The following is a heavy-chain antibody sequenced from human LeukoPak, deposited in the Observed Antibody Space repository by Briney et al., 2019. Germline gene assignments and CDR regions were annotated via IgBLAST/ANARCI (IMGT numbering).Heavy chain of an antibody. V-gene: IGHV3-30*18. Sequence: GGSLRLSCAASGFTFSSYGMHWVRQAPGKGLEWVAVMSYNGQITYYADSVKGRFTISRDNSQNMLYLQMNSLRVDDTSVYYCAKVQLARRELLPNFDSWGQGTLVTVSS. D-gene: IGHD1-1*01. CDR3: AKVQLARRELLPNFDS. CDR2: MSYNGQIT. J-gene: IGHJ4*02. CDR1: GFTFSSYG.